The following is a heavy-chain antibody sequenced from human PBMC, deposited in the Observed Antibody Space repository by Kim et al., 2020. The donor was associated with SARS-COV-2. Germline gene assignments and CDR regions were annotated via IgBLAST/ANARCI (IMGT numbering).Heavy chain of an antibody. CDR2: IYYSGST. J-gene: IGHJ5*02. V-gene: IGHV4-39*01. CDR3: ASLSGSLNWFDP. CDR1: GGSISSSSYY. D-gene: IGHD1-26*01. Sequence: SETLSLTCTVSGGSISSSSYYWGWIRQPPGKGLEWIGSIYYSGSTYYNPSLKSRVTISVDTSKNQFSLKLSSVTAADTAVYYCASLSGSLNWFDPWGQGTLVTVSS.